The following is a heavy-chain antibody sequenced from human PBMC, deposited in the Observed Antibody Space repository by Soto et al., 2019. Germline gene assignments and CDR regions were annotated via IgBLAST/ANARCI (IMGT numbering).Heavy chain of an antibody. CDR1: RFAFSSYA. J-gene: IGHJ2*01. CDR2: ISYDGGYE. D-gene: IGHD4-17*01. Sequence: QEQLVESGGGVVQPGKSLTLSCTASRFAFSSYAIHWVRQAPGKGLEWVAVISYDGGYENYADPVKGRFTVSRDNSKNTMWMQVTSLLAEDTALYECAKGTTVPPWPYLDLWGQGTLVTVSS. CDR3: AKGTTVPPWPYLDL. V-gene: IGHV3-30*18.